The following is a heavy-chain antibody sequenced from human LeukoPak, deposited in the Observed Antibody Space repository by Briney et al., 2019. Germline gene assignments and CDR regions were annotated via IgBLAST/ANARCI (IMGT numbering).Heavy chain of an antibody. J-gene: IGHJ4*02. CDR3: VTERDYLFDY. CDR1: GYTLSELS. CDR2: FDPEDGER. D-gene: IGHD4-11*01. V-gene: IGHV1-24*01. Sequence: ASVNVSCKVSGYTLSELSINWVRQSPGKGLEWMGGFDPEDGERIYAQKYQGRVTMTEDTSTDTAYMELSSLRSEDTAIYYCVTERDYLFDYWGQGTLVTVPS.